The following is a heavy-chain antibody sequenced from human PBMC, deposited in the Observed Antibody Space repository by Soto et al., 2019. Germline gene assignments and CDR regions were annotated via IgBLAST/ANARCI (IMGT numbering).Heavy chain of an antibody. CDR3: ARASAYKDILTGYYKGGFDI. D-gene: IGHD3-9*01. Sequence: QVQLQESGPGLVKPSETLSLTCTVSGGSISSYYWSWIRQPAGKGLEWIGRIYTSGSTNYNPSLKSRVTMSVDTSKNQFSLKLSSVTAADTAVYYCARASAYKDILTGYYKGGFDIWGQGTMVTVSS. J-gene: IGHJ3*02. CDR1: GGSISSYY. V-gene: IGHV4-4*07. CDR2: IYTSGST.